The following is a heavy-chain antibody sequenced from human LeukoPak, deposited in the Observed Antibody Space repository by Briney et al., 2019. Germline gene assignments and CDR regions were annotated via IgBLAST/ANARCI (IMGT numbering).Heavy chain of an antibody. D-gene: IGHD6-19*01. J-gene: IGHJ4*02. Sequence: GGSLRLSGAASGFTLSSYRMDWVRQAPGKGLEWVSYISCVSSTIYYADSVKGRFTVSRDNAKNSLYLLMDTLRAEDTAVYYCARVGSNQWLDYWGQGTLVTVSS. V-gene: IGHV3-48*01. CDR2: ISCVSSTI. CDR1: GFTLSSYR. CDR3: ARVGSNQWLDY.